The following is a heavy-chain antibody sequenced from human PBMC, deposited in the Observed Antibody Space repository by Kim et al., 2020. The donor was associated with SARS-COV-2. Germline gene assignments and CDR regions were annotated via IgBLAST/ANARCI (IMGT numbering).Heavy chain of an antibody. CDR1: GGSISDSTYY. D-gene: IGHD6-19*01. V-gene: IGHV4-39*01. CDR2: ISYSGST. Sequence: SETLSLTCTVSGGSISDSTYYWGWIRQAPGTGLEWIGSISYSGSTYYNPSLKGRVTLSADTSKNQLSLRLSSVTAADSAVYHCARYKRYGDTGWDSWGQGTLVTVSS. CDR3: ARYKRYGDTGWDS. J-gene: IGHJ4*02.